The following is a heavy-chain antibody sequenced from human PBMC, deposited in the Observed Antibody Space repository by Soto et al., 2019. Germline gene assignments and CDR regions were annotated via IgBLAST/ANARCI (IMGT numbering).Heavy chain of an antibody. Sequence: GGSLRLSCAASGFTFSSYSMNWVRQAPGKGLEWVSSISSSSSYIYYADSVKGRFTISRDNAKNSLYLQMNSLRAEDTAVYYCASITPRNWFDPWGQGTLVTAPQ. D-gene: IGHD3-10*01. CDR1: GFTFSSYS. CDR3: ASITPRNWFDP. J-gene: IGHJ5*02. V-gene: IGHV3-21*01. CDR2: ISSSSSYI.